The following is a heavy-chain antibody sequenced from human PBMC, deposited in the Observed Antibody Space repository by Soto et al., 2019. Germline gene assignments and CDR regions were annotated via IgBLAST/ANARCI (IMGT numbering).Heavy chain of an antibody. CDR1: GYTFTSYD. J-gene: IGHJ6*02. CDR2: MNPNSGNT. Sequence: ASVKVSCKASGYTFTSYDINWVRQATGQGLEWMGWMNPNSGNTGYAQKFQGRVTMTRNTSISTAYMELSSLRSEDTAVYYCARGVAAAGDYYGMDVRGQGTTVTVSS. CDR3: ARGVAAAGDYYGMDV. D-gene: IGHD6-13*01. V-gene: IGHV1-8*01.